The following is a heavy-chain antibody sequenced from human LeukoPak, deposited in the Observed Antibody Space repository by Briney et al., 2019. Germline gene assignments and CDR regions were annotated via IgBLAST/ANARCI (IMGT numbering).Heavy chain of an antibody. CDR2: IIPNSGGT. CDR1: GYTFTGYY. D-gene: IGHD3-10*01. V-gene: IGHV1-2*02. Sequence: ASVKVSCKASGYTFTGYYMHWVRQAPGQGLEWMGWIIPNSGGTNYAQKFQGRVTMTRDTSISTAYMELSRLRSDDTAVYYCARVGSGSYYWFDPWGQGTLVTVSS. CDR3: ARVGSGSYYWFDP. J-gene: IGHJ5*02.